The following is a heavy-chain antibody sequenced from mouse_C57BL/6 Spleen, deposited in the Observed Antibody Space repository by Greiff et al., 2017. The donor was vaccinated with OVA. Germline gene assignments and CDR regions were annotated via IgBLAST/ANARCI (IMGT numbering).Heavy chain of an antibody. CDR2: INPNNGGT. CDR1: GYTFTDYN. CDR3: AREAYDYSYYFDY. D-gene: IGHD2-4*01. V-gene: IGHV1-22*01. Sequence: VQLQQSGPELVKPGASVKMSCKASGYTFTDYNMHWVKQSHGKSLEWIGYINPNNGGTSYNPKFKGKATLTVNKSSSTAYMELRSLTSEDSAVYYCAREAYDYSYYFDYWGQGTTLTVSS. J-gene: IGHJ2*01.